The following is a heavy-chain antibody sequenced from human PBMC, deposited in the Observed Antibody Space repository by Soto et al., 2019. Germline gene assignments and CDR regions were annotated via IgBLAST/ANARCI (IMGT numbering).Heavy chain of an antibody. V-gene: IGHV1-69*01. D-gene: IGHD4-17*01. CDR1: GGTFSSHA. CDR3: ATAAVTTGAGDSYYGMDV. Sequence: QVQLVQSGAEVKKPGSSVMVSCKASGGTFSSHAISWVRQAPGQGLEWMGGIIPIFDTVIYAQKFQGRVSIIADESTGTSCMELSSLTSEDTAVYYWATAAVTTGAGDSYYGMDVWGQGTTVTVS. CDR2: IIPIFDTV. J-gene: IGHJ6*02.